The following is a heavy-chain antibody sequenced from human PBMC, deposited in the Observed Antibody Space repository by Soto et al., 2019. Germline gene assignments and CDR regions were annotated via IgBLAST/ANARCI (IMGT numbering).Heavy chain of an antibody. CDR1: GYSFTSYW. CDR2: IYPGDSDT. V-gene: IGHV5-51*01. CDR3: ARRGGYCSGGSCYAAGWFDP. D-gene: IGHD2-15*01. J-gene: IGHJ5*02. Sequence: GESLKISCKGSGYSFTSYWIGWVRQMPGKGLEWMGIIYPGDSDTRYSPSFQGQVTISADKSISTAYLQWSSLKASDTAMYYCARRGGYCSGGSCYAAGWFDPWGQGTLVTVS.